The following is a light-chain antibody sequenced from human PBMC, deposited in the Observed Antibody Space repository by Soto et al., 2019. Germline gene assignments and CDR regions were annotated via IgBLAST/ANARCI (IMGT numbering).Light chain of an antibody. V-gene: IGKV3-20*01. J-gene: IGKJ3*01. CDR1: QSVSSSY. Sequence: EIVFTQSPGTLSLSPGERATLSCRASQSVSSSYLAWYQQKPGQAPRLLIYGASSRATGIPDRFSGSGSGTDFTLTISRLXPEDFAVYYCQQYGSSPQITFGPGTKVDIK. CDR3: QQYGSSPQIT. CDR2: GAS.